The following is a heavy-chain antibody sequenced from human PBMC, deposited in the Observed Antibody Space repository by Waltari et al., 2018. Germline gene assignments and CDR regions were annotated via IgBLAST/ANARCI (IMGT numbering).Heavy chain of an antibody. CDR1: GYSFTSYW. V-gene: IGHV5-51*01. J-gene: IGHJ4*02. D-gene: IGHD6-6*01. CDR2: IYPGDSDT. Sequence: EVQLVQSGAEVKKPGESLKISCKGSGYSFTSYWIGWVRQMLGKGLEWMGIIYPGDSDTRYSPSFRGQVTISADKSISTAYLQWSSLKASDTAMYYCARSSIAFYYYFDYWGQGTLVTVSS. CDR3: ARSSIAFYYYFDY.